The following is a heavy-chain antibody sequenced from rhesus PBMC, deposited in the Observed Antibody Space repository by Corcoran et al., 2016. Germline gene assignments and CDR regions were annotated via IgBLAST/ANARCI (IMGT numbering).Heavy chain of an antibody. D-gene: IGHD5-36*01. V-gene: IGHV4-122*02. CDR2: ITYRGST. CDR1: GGSIRSGYYY. CDR3: ARGDIATAYYFDY. Sequence: QVQLQESGPGLVKPSETLSLTCAVSGGSIRSGYYYCSWITPPPGKGLEWIGYITYRGSTSYNPSLKSRVTISRDTSKNQFSLKLSSVTAADTAVYYCARGDIATAYYFDYWGQGVLVTVSS. J-gene: IGHJ4*01.